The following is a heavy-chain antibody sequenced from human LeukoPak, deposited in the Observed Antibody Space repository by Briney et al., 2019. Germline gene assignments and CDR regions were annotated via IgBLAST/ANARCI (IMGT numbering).Heavy chain of an antibody. J-gene: IGHJ4*02. CDR3: ARGGSLAVAPHLYYFDY. CDR1: GYTFIACY. V-gene: IGHV1-46*01. D-gene: IGHD6-19*01. Sequence: ASVKVSCKASGYTFIACYIHWVRQAPGQGLEWMGIINPSGGSTTYAQNFQGRVTMTRDTSTSAVYMELSSLRSEDTAVYYCARGGSLAVAPHLYYFDYWGQGTLVTVSS. CDR2: INPSGGST.